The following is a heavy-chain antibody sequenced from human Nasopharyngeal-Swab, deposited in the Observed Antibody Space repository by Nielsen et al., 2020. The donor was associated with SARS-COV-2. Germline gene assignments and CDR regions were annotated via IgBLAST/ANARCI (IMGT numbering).Heavy chain of an antibody. J-gene: IGHJ6*02. V-gene: IGHV3-21*01. CDR3: AREGGAGIDYYYGMDV. CDR2: ISSSSSYI. CDR1: GFTFSSYS. Sequence: GESLKISCAASGFTFSSYSMNWVRQAPGKGLEWVSSISSSSSYIYYADLVKGRFTISRDNAKNSLYLQMNSLRAEDTAVYYCAREGGAGIDYYYGMDVWGQGTTVTVSS. D-gene: IGHD6-19*01.